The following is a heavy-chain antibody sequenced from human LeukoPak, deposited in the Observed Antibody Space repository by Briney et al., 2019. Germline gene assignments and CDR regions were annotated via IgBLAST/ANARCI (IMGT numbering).Heavy chain of an antibody. D-gene: IGHD1-1*01. CDR1: GFTFSSYS. Sequence: GGSLRLSCAASGFTFSSYSMNWVRQAPGKGLEWVSSISSSSSYIYYADSVKGRFTISRDNAKNSPYLQMNSLRAEDTAVYYCARELENWFDPWGQGTLVTVSS. CDR2: ISSSSSYI. CDR3: ARELENWFDP. J-gene: IGHJ5*02. V-gene: IGHV3-21*01.